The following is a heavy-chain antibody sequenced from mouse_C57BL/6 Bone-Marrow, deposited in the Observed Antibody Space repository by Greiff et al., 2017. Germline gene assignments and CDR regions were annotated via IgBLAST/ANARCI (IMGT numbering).Heavy chain of an antibody. Sequence: QVQLQHSGAELVKPGASVKLSCKASGYIFTEYTIHWVKQRSGQGLEWIGWFYPGSGSIKYNERFKDKATLTADKSSNTVYMELSRLTSEDSAVYFGARHERYYDYEGYFDYWGQGTTLTVSS. D-gene: IGHD2-4*01. CDR2: FYPGSGSI. CDR1: GYIFTEYT. V-gene: IGHV1-62-2*01. J-gene: IGHJ2*01. CDR3: ARHERYYDYEGYFDY.